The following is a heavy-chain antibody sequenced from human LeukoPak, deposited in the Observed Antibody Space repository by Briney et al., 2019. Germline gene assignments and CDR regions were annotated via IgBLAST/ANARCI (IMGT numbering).Heavy chain of an antibody. D-gene: IGHD6-19*01. CDR2: IYYSGST. J-gene: IGHJ6*02. CDR3: VKQWLSDYYYGMDV. Sequence: SETLSLTCTVSGGSISSYYWGWIRQPPGKGLEWIGSIYYSGSTYYNPSLKSRVTISVDTSKNQFSLKLSSVTAADTAVYYCVKQWLSDYYYGMDVWGQGTTVTVSS. V-gene: IGHV4-39*01. CDR1: GGSISSYY.